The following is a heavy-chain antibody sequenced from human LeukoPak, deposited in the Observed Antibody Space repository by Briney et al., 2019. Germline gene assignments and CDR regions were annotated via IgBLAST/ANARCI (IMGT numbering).Heavy chain of an antibody. D-gene: IGHD6-19*01. CDR1: GYTFTNYW. CDR3: ARHDRIAVAAGAFDI. J-gene: IGHJ3*02. V-gene: IGHV5-51*01. Sequence: GESLKISCEGSGYTFTNYWIGWVRQMPGKGLESMGIIYPGDSDTRYSPSFQGQVTISADKSISTAYLQWSSLKASDTAMYYCARHDRIAVAAGAFDIWGQGTMVTVSS. CDR2: IYPGDSDT.